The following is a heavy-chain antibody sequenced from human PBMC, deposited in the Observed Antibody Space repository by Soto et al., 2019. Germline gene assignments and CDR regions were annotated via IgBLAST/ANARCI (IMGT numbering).Heavy chain of an antibody. J-gene: IGHJ6*02. CDR1: GFTFSSYA. D-gene: IGHD3-16*01. CDR2: ISYDGSNK. V-gene: IGHV3-30-3*01. Sequence: QVQLVESGGGVVQPGRSLRLSCAASGFTFSSYAMHWVRQAPGKGLEWVAVISYDGSNKYYADSVKGRFTISRDNSKNTRYLQMNSLRAEDAGVYYGAGGGGMDVWGQGTTVTVSS. CDR3: AGGGGMDV.